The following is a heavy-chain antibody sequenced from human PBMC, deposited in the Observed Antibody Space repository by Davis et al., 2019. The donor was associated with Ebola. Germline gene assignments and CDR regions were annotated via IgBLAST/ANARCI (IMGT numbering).Heavy chain of an antibody. CDR1: GCSFSSGSYY. D-gene: IGHD6-13*01. V-gene: IGHV4-61*01. CDR2: IYYTGST. Sequence: SETLSPTCTVPGCSFSSGSYYWSWIRQPPGRGLEWIGYIYYTGSTNYNPSLKSRVTISVDTSKNQFSLKLRSVTAADTAVYYCARAYGSSWYDYWGQGTLVTVSS. CDR3: ARAYGSSWYDY. J-gene: IGHJ4*02.